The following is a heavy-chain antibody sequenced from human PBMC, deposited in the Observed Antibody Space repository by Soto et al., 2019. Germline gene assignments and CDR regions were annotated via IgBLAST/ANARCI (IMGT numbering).Heavy chain of an antibody. Sequence: SVKVSCKASRGTFSSYAISWVRQAPGQGLEWMGGIIPIFGTANYAQNFQGRVTITADESTSTAYMELSSLRSEDTAVYYCARDSSGRRTHYDYDGMDVWVQRTTVAVCS. D-gene: IGHD3-10*01. CDR2: IIPIFGTA. V-gene: IGHV1-69*13. J-gene: IGHJ6*02. CDR1: RGTFSSYA. CDR3: ARDSSGRRTHYDYDGMDV.